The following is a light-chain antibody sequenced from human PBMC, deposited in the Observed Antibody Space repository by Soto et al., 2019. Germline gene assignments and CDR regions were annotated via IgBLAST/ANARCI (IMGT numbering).Light chain of an antibody. CDR3: QQYYTYPYT. Sequence: DIQMTQSPSTLSAFVGDRVIITCRASQSISSWLAWYQKKRGKAPKLLIYDASTLESGVPSRFSGSESGTELTLTISSLQPDDFATYYCQQYYTYPYTFGPGTQLEIK. CDR1: QSISSW. J-gene: IGKJ2*01. CDR2: DAS. V-gene: IGKV1-5*01.